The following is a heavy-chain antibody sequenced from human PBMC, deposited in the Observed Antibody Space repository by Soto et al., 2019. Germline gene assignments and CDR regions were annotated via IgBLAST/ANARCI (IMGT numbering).Heavy chain of an antibody. V-gene: IGHV3-21*01. CDR3: ARERYCSSTSCYQDLDY. J-gene: IGHJ4*02. CDR2: ISSSSSYI. CDR1: GFTFSSYS. Sequence: GGSLRLSCAASGFTFSSYSMNWVRQAPGKGLEWVSSISSSSSYIYYADSVKGRFTISRDNAKNSLYLQMNSLRAEDTAVYYCARERYCSSTSCYQDLDYWGQGTLVTVSS. D-gene: IGHD2-2*01.